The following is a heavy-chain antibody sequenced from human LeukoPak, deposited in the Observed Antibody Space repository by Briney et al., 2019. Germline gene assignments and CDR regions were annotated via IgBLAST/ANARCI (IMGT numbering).Heavy chain of an antibody. J-gene: IGHJ6*03. D-gene: IGHD3-10*01. V-gene: IGHV1-8*03. CDR3: ARGGDYYGSGSPMARFYYYYMDV. CDR2: MNPNSGNT. Sequence: ASVKVSCKASGYTFTSYDINWVRQAAGQGLEWMGWMNPNSGNTGYAQKFQGRVTITRNTSISTAYMELSSLRSEDTAVYYCARGGDYYGSGSPMARFYYYYMDVWGKGTTVTVSS. CDR1: GYTFTSYD.